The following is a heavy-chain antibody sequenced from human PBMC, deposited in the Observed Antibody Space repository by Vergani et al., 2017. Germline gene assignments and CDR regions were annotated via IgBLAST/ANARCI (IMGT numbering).Heavy chain of an antibody. Sequence: QVQLVQSGAEVKKPGASVKVSCKASGYTFTSYDINWVRQATGQGLEWMGWMNPNSGXTGYAQKFQGRVTITRNTSISTAYMELSSLRSEDTAVYYCARGNRRAAGPKSPYYYYYMDVWGKGTTVTVSS. CDR2: MNPNSGXT. D-gene: IGHD6-13*01. J-gene: IGHJ6*03. CDR3: ARGNRRAAGPKSPYYYYYMDV. CDR1: GYTFTSYD. V-gene: IGHV1-8*01.